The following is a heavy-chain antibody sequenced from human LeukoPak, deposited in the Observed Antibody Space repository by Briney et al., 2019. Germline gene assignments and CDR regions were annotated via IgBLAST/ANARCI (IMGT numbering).Heavy chain of an antibody. CDR2: IYYSGST. CDR1: GGSISSYY. Sequence: SETLSLTCTVSGGSISSYYWSWIRQPPGKGLEWIGYIYYSGSTNYNPSLKSRVTISVDTSKNQFSLKLSSVTAADTAVYYCARGMDTAMVWGQGTLVTVSS. V-gene: IGHV4-59*12. CDR3: ARGMDTAMV. J-gene: IGHJ4*02. D-gene: IGHD5-18*01.